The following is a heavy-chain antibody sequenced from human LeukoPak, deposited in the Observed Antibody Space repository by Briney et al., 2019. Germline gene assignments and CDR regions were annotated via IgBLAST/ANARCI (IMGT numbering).Heavy chain of an antibody. CDR2: IIPIFVTS. V-gene: IGHV1-69*13. D-gene: IGHD2-15*01. CDR1: GDTFSSYS. CDR3: VLRWATLQPIHFDF. J-gene: IGHJ4*02. Sequence: ASVKVSCQASGDTFSSYSISRVRQDPGPRLEWMGGIIPIFVTSNSAQRFQDRLTISVDEFMTTAFMDLRSLRSEDTAIYYCVLRWATLQPIHFDFWGQGTLVTVSS.